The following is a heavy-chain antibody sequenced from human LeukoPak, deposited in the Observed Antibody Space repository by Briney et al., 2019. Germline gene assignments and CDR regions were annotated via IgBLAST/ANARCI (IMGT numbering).Heavy chain of an antibody. V-gene: IGHV4-59*08. Sequence: SETLSLTCTVSGGSISSYYWSWIRQPPGKGLEWIGYIYYSGSTNYNPSLKSRATISVDTSKNQFSLKLSSVTAADAAVYYCARRRGSYVNYFDYWGQGTLVTVSS. CDR1: GGSISSYY. CDR3: ARRRGSYVNYFDY. D-gene: IGHD1-26*01. CDR2: IYYSGST. J-gene: IGHJ4*02.